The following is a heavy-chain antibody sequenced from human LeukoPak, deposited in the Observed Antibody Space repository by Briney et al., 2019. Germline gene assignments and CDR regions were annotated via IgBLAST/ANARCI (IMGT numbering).Heavy chain of an antibody. CDR3: ARVPPYLYSSSWLGAFDI. J-gene: IGHJ3*02. CDR1: GYTFTGYY. V-gene: IGHV1-2*04. D-gene: IGHD6-13*01. CDR2: INPNSGGT. Sequence: ASVKVSCKASGYTFTGYYMHWVRQAPGQGLEWMGWINPNSGGTNYAQKFQGWVTMTRDTSISTAYMELSRLRSDDTAVYYCARVPPYLYSSSWLGAFDIWGQGTMVTVSS.